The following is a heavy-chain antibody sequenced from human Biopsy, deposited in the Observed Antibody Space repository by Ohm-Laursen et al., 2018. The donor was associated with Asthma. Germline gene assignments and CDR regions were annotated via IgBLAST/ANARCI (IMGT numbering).Heavy chain of an antibody. CDR2: IHSVFGTT. V-gene: IGHV1-69*13. CDR3: ARKAGSCISRTCYSLDF. CDR1: GGTFNTYV. J-gene: IGHJ4*02. Sequence: SVKVSCKSLGGTFNTYVIGWVRRAPGQGLEWMGGIHSVFGTTTYPQKFQDRVTITADDSTSTVYMELSSLRSEDTAVYYCARKAGSCISRTCYSLDFWGQGTLVTVSS. D-gene: IGHD2-2*01.